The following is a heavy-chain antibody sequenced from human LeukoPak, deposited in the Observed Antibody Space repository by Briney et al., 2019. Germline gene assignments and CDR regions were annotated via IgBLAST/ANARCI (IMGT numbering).Heavy chain of an antibody. CDR2: IYHTGST. Sequence: SETLSLTCTVSGGSISSFYWSWIRQPPGKGLEWIGYIYHTGSTNFNPSLKSRVTISEDTSKNQFSLKLSSVTAADTAVYYCARMTMIRNGAWYYYGMDVWGQGTTVTASS. V-gene: IGHV4-59*01. CDR1: GGSISSFY. CDR3: ARMTMIRNGAWYYYGMDV. J-gene: IGHJ6*02. D-gene: IGHD3-10*01.